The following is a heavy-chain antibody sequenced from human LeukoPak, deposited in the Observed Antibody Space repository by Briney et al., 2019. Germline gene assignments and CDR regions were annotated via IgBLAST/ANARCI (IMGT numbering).Heavy chain of an antibody. CDR1: GFTFSNYA. V-gene: IGHV3-23*01. Sequence: GGSLRLSCAASGFTFSNYAMSWVRQAPGNGLEWVSGISGSGGSSYYADSVKGRFSISRDNPKNTLHLQMNSLRAEDSAVYYCAKGTGIVMYYYYGMDLWGQGTTVIISS. CDR3: AKGTGIVMYYYYGMDL. J-gene: IGHJ6*02. D-gene: IGHD3-16*02. CDR2: ISGSGGSS.